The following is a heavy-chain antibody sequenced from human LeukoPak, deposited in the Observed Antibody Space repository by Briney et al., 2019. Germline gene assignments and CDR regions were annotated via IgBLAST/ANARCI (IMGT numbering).Heavy chain of an antibody. CDR1: GYTFTGYY. V-gene: IGHV1-2*02. CDR2: INPNSGGT. D-gene: IGHD4/OR15-4a*01. CDR3: ARDPRLPYGAYNWFDP. Sequence: RASVKVSCKASGYTFTGYYMHWVRQAPGQGLEWMGWINPNSGGTNYAQKFQGRVTMTRDTSISTAYMELSRLRSDDTAVYYCARDPRLPYGAYNWFDPWGQGTLVTVSS. J-gene: IGHJ5*02.